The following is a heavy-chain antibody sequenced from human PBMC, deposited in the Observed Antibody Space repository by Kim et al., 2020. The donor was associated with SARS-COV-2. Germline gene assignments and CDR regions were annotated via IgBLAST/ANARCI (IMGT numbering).Heavy chain of an antibody. CDR2: ISCSGGSI. Sequence: GGSLRLSCAASGFTFSSYAMSWVRQAPGKGLEWVSAISCSGGSIYYADSVKGRFTISRDNSKNSLYLQMNSLRAEDTAVYYCAKASGRIAVAIYYFDYWGQGTLVTVSS. J-gene: IGHJ4*02. CDR1: GFTFSSYA. D-gene: IGHD6-19*01. V-gene: IGHV3-23*01. CDR3: AKASGRIAVAIYYFDY.